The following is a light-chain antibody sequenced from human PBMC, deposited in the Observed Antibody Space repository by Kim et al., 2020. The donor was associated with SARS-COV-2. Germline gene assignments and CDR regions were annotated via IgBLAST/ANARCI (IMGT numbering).Light chain of an antibody. CDR2: GAS. CDR3: QQYNSWPLT. CDR1: QGVSSS. J-gene: IGKJ4*01. V-gene: IGKV3-15*01. Sequence: VSPGESATLSCRASQGVSSSLAWYQQKPGQAPRILIHGASTRATGIPARFSGSGSGTEFALTFSSLQSEDFAVYYCQQYNSWPLTFGGGTKVDIK.